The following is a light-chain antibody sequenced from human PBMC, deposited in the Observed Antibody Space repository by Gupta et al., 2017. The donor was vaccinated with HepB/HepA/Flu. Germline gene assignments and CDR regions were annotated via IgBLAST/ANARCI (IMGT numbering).Light chain of an antibody. J-gene: IGLJ2*01. CDR1: NIGSKS. CDR3: QVWDSSSDHQNVV. Sequence: SYVLTQPPSVSVAPGKTARITCGGNNIGSKSVHWYQQKPGQAPVLVVYDDSDRPAGIPERFSGSNSGNTATLTISRVEAVDEADYDCQVWDSSSDHQNVVFGGGTKLTVL. V-gene: IGLV3-21*03. CDR2: DDS.